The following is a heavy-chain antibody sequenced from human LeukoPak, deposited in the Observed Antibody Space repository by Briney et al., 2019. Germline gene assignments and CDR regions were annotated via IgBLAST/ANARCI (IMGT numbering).Heavy chain of an antibody. CDR2: ISSNGVGT. CDR1: GFTFSSYA. Sequence: PGGSLRLSCAASGFTFSSYAMHWVRQAPGKGLEYVSAISSNGVGTYYANSVKGRFTISRDNSKNTLYLQMGCLRAEDMAVYYCARDSSITIFGVAYSYMDVWGKGTTVTVSS. J-gene: IGHJ6*03. D-gene: IGHD3-3*01. CDR3: ARDSSITIFGVAYSYMDV. V-gene: IGHV3-64*01.